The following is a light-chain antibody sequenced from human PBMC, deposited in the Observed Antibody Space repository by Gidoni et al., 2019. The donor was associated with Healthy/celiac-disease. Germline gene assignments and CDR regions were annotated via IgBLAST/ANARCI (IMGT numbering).Light chain of an antibody. CDR2: GAY. J-gene: IGKJ4*01. CDR3: QQYNNWPPLT. CDR1: QSVSSN. V-gene: IGKV3-15*01. Sequence: EIVMTQSPATLSVSPGERATLSCRASQSVSSNLAWYQQKPGQAPRLLIYGAYTRATGIPARFSGSGSGTEFTLTISSLQSEDFAVYYCQQYNNWPPLTFXGXTKVEIK.